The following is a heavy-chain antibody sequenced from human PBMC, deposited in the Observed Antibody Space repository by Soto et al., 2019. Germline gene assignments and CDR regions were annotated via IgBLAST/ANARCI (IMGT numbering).Heavy chain of an antibody. D-gene: IGHD5-18*01. J-gene: IGHJ4*01. Sequence: SETLSLTCTVSGDSIRNYYWSWIRQPPRKGLEYIGYIFYSGSTNYNPSLKSRVAISVDTSRNQFALKLRSVTAADTATYYCARLKRGYSYGSIIDFWGRGTLVTVSS. V-gene: IGHV4-59*01. CDR2: IFYSGST. CDR3: ARLKRGYSYGSIIDF. CDR1: GDSIRNYY.